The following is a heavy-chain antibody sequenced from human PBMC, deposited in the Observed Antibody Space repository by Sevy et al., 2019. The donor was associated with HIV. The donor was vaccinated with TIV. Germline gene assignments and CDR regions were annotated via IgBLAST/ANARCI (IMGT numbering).Heavy chain of an antibody. D-gene: IGHD1-1*01. Sequence: GGSLRLSCAASGFTFSGSAMHWVRQPSGKGLEWVGRIRTKPNNYATAYAGSVTGRFTISRDDSTNTAYLQMNSLKIEDTGVYYCTRHNPTNCLDYWGQGILVTVSS. V-gene: IGHV3-73*01. CDR2: IRTKPNNYAT. J-gene: IGHJ4*02. CDR1: GFTFSGSA. CDR3: TRHNPTNCLDY.